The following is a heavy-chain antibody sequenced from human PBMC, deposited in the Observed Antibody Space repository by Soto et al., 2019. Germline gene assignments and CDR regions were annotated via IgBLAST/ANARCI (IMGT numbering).Heavy chain of an antibody. CDR2: IYYSGST. V-gene: IGHV4-30-4*01. J-gene: IGHJ6*02. CDR3: AREGPWGYYYYGMDV. CDR1: GDSVRSGNYY. Sequence: PSETLSLTCTVSGDSVRSGNYYWSWIRQPPGKGLEWIGYIYYSGSTYYNPSLKSRVTISVDTSKNQFSLKLSSVTAADTAVYYCAREGPWGYYYYGMDVWGQGTTVTVSS. D-gene: IGHD3-16*01.